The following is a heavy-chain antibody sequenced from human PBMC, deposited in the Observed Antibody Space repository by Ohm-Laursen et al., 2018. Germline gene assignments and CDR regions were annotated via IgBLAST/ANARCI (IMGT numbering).Heavy chain of an antibody. CDR2: IYTSGST. V-gene: IGHV4-61*02. CDR1: GGSVSSGTYY. J-gene: IGHJ4*02. Sequence: SQTLSLTCTVSGGSVSSGTYYWSWIRQPAGKGLEWIGRIYTSGSTNYNPSLKSRVTMSVDTSKNQFSLKLSSVTAADTAVYYCARVGSDYYVDLFDYWGQGTLVTVSS. D-gene: IGHD3-22*01. CDR3: ARVGSDYYVDLFDY.